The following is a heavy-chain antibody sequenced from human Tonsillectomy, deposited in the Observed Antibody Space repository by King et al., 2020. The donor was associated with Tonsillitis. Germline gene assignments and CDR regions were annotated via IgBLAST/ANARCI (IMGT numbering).Heavy chain of an antibody. CDR3: ARGGGYYYYYGMDV. Sequence: VQLVESGGGLVQPGGSLRLSCAASGFTFCSYSMNWVRQAPGKGLEWVSYISSSSSTIYYADSVKGRFTISRDNAKNSLYLQMNSLRAEDTAVYYCARGGGYYYYYGMDVWGQGTTVTVSS. CDR2: ISSSSSTI. V-gene: IGHV3-48*01. CDR1: GFTFCSYS. D-gene: IGHD3-16*01. J-gene: IGHJ6*02.